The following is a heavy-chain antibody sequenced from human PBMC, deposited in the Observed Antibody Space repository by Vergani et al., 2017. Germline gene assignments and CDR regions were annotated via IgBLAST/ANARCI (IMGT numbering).Heavy chain of an antibody. CDR2: ISNDGGNK. V-gene: IGHV3-30*18. CDR3: AKDREGGYSYGNFDY. J-gene: IGHJ4*02. Sequence: QLVESGGNVVQSGTSLRLSCAASGFSFGSYGMHWVRQSPGKGLEWVAVISNDGGNKYYADSVKGRFTIYKDNTVDMLSLQMNSLRAEDTAVYYCAKDREGGYSYGNFDYWGQGTLVTVSS. CDR1: GFSFGSYG. D-gene: IGHD5-18*01.